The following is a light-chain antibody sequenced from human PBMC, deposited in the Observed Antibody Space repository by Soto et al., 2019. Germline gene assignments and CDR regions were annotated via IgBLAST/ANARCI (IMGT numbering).Light chain of an antibody. CDR1: QSISGN. CDR2: HTS. Sequence: EIVMTHSPATLSVSPGEGATLSSRASQSISGNLAWYQQKPGLAPRLLIYHTSTRATGVPARFSGSGSGTEFSLTISSLQSEDFAVYYCQRYDNWPLTFGGGTKVDIK. J-gene: IGKJ4*01. CDR3: QRYDNWPLT. V-gene: IGKV3-15*01.